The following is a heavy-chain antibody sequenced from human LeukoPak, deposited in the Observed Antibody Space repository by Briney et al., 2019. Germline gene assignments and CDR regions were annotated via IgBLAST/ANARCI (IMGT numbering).Heavy chain of an antibody. Sequence: PGGSLRLSCETSGFTFISYGMHWVRQTPGKGLEWVAVISKDGGNKFYADSLKGRVTISRDDSKNTLYLQMNSLRAEDTAVYYCAKGRVDPFGVVIDRFGPWGQGTLVTVSS. V-gene: IGHV3-30*18. CDR3: AKGRVDPFGVVIDRFGP. CDR1: GFTFISYG. D-gene: IGHD3-3*01. CDR2: ISKDGGNK. J-gene: IGHJ5*02.